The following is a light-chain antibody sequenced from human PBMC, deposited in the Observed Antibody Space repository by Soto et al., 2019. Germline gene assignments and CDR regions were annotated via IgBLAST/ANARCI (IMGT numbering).Light chain of an antibody. CDR2: GAS. V-gene: IGKV3-20*01. CDR1: PSVSSSY. Sequence: EIVLTQSPGTLSLSPGERATLSCRASPSVSSSYLAWYQQKPGQAPRLLIYGASSRATGIPDRFSVSGSGTDFTPTISRLEPEDLAVDYCQQYGSSPPLTFGQGTRLEIK. CDR3: QQYGSSPPLT. J-gene: IGKJ5*01.